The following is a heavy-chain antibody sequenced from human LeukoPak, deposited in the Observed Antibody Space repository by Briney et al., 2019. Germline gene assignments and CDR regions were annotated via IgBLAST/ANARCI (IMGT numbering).Heavy chain of an antibody. D-gene: IGHD6-6*01. CDR1: GFTFSSYW. J-gene: IGHJ6*02. CDR3: ARDARASSYPRYYYGMDV. Sequence: PGGSLRLSCAASGFTFSSYWMSWVRQAPGKGLEWVANIKQDGSEKYYVDSVKGRFTISRDNAKNSLYLQMNSLRAEDTAVYYCARDARASSYPRYYYGMDVWGQGTTVTVSS. V-gene: IGHV3-7*01. CDR2: IKQDGSEK.